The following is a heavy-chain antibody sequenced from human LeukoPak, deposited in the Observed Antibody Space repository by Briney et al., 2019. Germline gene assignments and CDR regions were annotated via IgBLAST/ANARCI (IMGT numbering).Heavy chain of an antibody. J-gene: IGHJ4*02. Sequence: SETLSLTCTVSGGSISSSSYYWGWIRQPPGKGLEWIGRIYYSGSTYYNPSLKSRVTISVDTSKNQFSLKLSSVTAADTAVYYCAREEHSSSSQPNFDYWGQGTLVTVSS. V-gene: IGHV4-39*07. CDR3: AREEHSSSSQPNFDY. CDR2: IYYSGST. D-gene: IGHD6-6*01. CDR1: GGSISSSSYY.